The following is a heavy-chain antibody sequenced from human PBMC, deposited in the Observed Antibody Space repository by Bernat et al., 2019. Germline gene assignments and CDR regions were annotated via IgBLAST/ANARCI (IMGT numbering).Heavy chain of an antibody. CDR1: GGSISSGSYY. CDR3: ASVRLGELSSIDAFDI. Sequence: QVQLQESGPGLVKPSQTLSLTCTVSGGSISSGSYYWSWIRQPAGKGLEWIGRIYTSGSTNYNPSLKSRVTISVDTSKNQFSLKLSSVTAADTAVYYCASVRLGELSSIDAFDIWGQGKMVTVSS. J-gene: IGHJ3*02. V-gene: IGHV4-61*02. D-gene: IGHD3-16*02. CDR2: IYTSGST.